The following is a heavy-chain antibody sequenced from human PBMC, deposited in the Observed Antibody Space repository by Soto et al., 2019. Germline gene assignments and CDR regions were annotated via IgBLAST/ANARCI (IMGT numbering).Heavy chain of an antibody. Sequence: GGSLRLSCAASGFTFSSYWMSWVRQAPGKGLEWVANIKQDGSEKYYVDSVKGRFTISRDNAKNSLYLKMNSMRAEDTAVYYCARANLYYYMDVWGKGTTVTVSS. CDR2: IKQDGSEK. CDR3: ARANLYYYMDV. V-gene: IGHV3-7*01. CDR1: GFTFSSYW. J-gene: IGHJ6*03.